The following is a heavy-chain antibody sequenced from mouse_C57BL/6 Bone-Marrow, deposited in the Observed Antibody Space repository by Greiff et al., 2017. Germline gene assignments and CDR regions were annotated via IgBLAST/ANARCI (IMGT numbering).Heavy chain of an antibody. CDR1: GYTFTSYG. V-gene: IGHV1-81*01. D-gene: IGHD2-1*01. CDR3: ARGNYYAMDY. Sequence: LVESGAELARPGASVKLSCKASGYTFTSYGISWVKQRTGQGLEWIGEIYPRSGNTYYNEKFKGKATLTVDKSSSTAYMELRILAAEDSAVSFCARGNYYAMDYWGQGTSVTVSS. CDR2: IYPRSGNT. J-gene: IGHJ4*01.